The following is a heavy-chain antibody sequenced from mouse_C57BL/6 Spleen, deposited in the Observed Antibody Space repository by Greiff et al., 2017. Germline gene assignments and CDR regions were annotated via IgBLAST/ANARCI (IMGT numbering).Heavy chain of an antibody. CDR3: ARVLQPSTVGDY. CDR1: GYTFTSYW. J-gene: IGHJ2*01. D-gene: IGHD1-1*01. Sequence: QVQLQQPGAELVRPGTSVKLSCKASGYTFTSYWMHWVKQRPGQGLEWIGVIDPSDSYTNYNQKFKGKATLTVDTSSSTAYMQLSSLTSEDSAVYYCARVLQPSTVGDYWGQGTTLTVSS. V-gene: IGHV1-59*01. CDR2: IDPSDSYT.